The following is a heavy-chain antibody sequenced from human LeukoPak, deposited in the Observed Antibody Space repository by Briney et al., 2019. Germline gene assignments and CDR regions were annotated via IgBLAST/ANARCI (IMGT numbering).Heavy chain of an antibody. J-gene: IGHJ6*03. D-gene: IGHD3-3*01. CDR2: IYPSGT. Sequence: SETLSLTCTVSDGSVSSSYWSWIRQPPGKGLEWIGYIYPSGTNYNPSLKSRVTISVDKSKNQFSLKLSSVTAADTAVYYCARVESYYFYMDVWGKGTTVTVSS. V-gene: IGHV4-4*09. CDR3: ARVESYYFYMDV. CDR1: DGSVSSSY.